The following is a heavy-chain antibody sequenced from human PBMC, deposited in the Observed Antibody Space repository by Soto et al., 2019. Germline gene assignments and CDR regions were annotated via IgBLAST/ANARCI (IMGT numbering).Heavy chain of an antibody. Sequence: GGSLRLSCAASGFTFSSYAMGWVRQAPGKGLEWVSSISGSGYYTYPADSVKGRFTISRDNFKSTLYLQMNSLRAEDTAVYYCAKDNLAPYSSSWEIRFDPWGQGTLVTVSS. D-gene: IGHD6-13*01. V-gene: IGHV3-23*01. CDR2: ISGSGYYT. CDR1: GFTFSSYA. CDR3: AKDNLAPYSSSWEIRFDP. J-gene: IGHJ5*02.